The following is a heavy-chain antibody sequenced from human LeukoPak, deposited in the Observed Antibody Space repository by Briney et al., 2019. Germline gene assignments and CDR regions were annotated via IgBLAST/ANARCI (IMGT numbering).Heavy chain of an antibody. CDR2: IQHDGSIQ. D-gene: IGHD3-16*01. CDR1: GFTFSNYS. J-gene: IGHJ4*02. Sequence: GRSLRLSCAASGFTFSNYSMHWVRQPPGKGLEWVAGIQHDGSIQYYADSVKGRFAISRDDSKSTLYLQMDSLTAEDTAVYYCARDLANWALSPHWGQGTLVTVSS. V-gene: IGHV3-33*01. CDR3: ARDLANWALSPH.